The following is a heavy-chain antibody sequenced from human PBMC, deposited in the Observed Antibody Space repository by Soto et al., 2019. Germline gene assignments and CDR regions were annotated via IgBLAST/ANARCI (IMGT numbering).Heavy chain of an antibody. J-gene: IGHJ3*02. V-gene: IGHV4-31*02. CDR3: AQALVFTGGDGFDI. D-gene: IGHD1-1*01. CDR2: IYYSGNT. Sequence: QVRLQEWGPGLVKPSQTLSLKCSVSGGSITTGGRYWSWIRQLPGKGLEWIGDIYYSGNTYYNASLKRRVTISVEAAKNQFSLKLSSVTGADTAVYYCAQALVFTGGDGFDIWGQGRLVTVSS. CDR1: GGSITTGGRY.